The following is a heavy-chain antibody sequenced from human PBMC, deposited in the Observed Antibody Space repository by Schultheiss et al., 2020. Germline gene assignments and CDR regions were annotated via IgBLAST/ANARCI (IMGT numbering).Heavy chain of an antibody. CDR1: GFTVSSNY. J-gene: IGHJ6*02. CDR3: AKDLGIASDGMDV. V-gene: IGHV3-53*01. D-gene: IGHD6-25*01. Sequence: GGSLRLSCAASGFTVSSNYMSWVRQAPGKGLEWVSVIYSGGSTYYADSVKGRFTISRDNSKNTLYLQMNSLRAEDTAVYYCAKDLGIASDGMDVWGQGTTVTVSS. CDR2: IYSGGST.